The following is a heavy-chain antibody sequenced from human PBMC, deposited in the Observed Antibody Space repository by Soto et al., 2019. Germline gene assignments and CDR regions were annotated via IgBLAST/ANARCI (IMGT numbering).Heavy chain of an antibody. V-gene: IGHV3-11*05. CDR3: ARGDTPLRFGE. CDR2: ISSSSSYS. D-gene: IGHD3-10*01. CDR1: GFTFSDYY. J-gene: IGHJ6*02. Sequence: QVQLVESGGGLVKPGGSLRLSCAASGFTFSDYYMSWIRQAPGKGLEWVSYISSSSSYSNYADSVKGRVTISRDNAKNSQYRQRNSLRAEDTAVYYCARGDTPLRFGEGGQGTTVTVSS.